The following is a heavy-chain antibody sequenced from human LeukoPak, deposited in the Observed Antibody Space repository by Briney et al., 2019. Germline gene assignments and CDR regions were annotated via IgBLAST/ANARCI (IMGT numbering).Heavy chain of an antibody. V-gene: IGHV1-2*02. J-gene: IGHJ4*02. D-gene: IGHD3-9*01. CDR2: INPNSGRT. Sequence: ASVKLSCKASGYTFTGYYMHWVRQPPGQGLEWLGWINPNSGRTNYAQKFPGRLTMTRDTSISTAYMELSRLRSDDTAVYYCARAPYYDILTGYSHFDYWGQGTLVTVSS. CDR1: GYTFTGYY. CDR3: ARAPYYDILTGYSHFDY.